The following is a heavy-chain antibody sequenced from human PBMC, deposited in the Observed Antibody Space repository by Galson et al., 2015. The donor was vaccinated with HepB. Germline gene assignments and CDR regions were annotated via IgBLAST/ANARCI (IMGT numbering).Heavy chain of an antibody. V-gene: IGHV1-69*13. D-gene: IGHD3-22*01. J-gene: IGHJ4*02. CDR1: GGTFSSYG. CDR3: ARAGYHDPRSDLLLH. CDR2: IVPISGTA. Sequence: SVKVSCKVSGGTFSSYGIRWVRQAPGQAPEWMGGIVPISGTANYAQKFQGRVTITADESSTVYMEINSLRSEDTAVYFCARAGYHDPRSDLLLHWGQGTRVIVSS.